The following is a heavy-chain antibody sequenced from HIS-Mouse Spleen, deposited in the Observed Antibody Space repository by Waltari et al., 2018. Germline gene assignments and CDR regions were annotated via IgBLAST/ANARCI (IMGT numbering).Heavy chain of an antibody. CDR1: GYAISSGYY. J-gene: IGHJ4*02. CDR2: IYHSGST. Sequence: QVQLQESGPGLVKPSETLSRTCTVSGYAISSGYYWGWIRQPPGKGLEWIGSIYHSGSTYYNPSLKSRVTISVDTSKNQFSLKLSSVTAADTAVYYCARVGGGYDYYFDYWGQGTLVTVSS. CDR3: ARVGGGYDYYFDY. D-gene: IGHD5-12*01. V-gene: IGHV4-38-2*02.